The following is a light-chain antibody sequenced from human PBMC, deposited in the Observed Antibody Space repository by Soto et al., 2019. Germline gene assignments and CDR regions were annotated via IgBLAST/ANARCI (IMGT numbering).Light chain of an antibody. CDR1: SSDVGNYIF. Sequence: QSVLTQPASVSGSPGQSITISCTGTSSDVGNYIFVSWYRQHPGKAPKLMIYDINNRPSGVSNRFSGSKSGNTASLTISGLQAEDEADYYCVSYTTVPSPQWVFAGGTKLTVL. CDR3: VSYTTVPSPQWV. V-gene: IGLV2-14*01. J-gene: IGLJ3*02. CDR2: DIN.